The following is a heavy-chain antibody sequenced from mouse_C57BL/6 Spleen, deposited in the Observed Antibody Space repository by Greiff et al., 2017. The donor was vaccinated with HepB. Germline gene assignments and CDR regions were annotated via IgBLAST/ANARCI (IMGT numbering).Heavy chain of an antibody. D-gene: IGHD2-4*01. J-gene: IGHJ3*01. Sequence: EVNLVESGGGLVKPGGSLKLSCAASGFTFSDYGMHWVRQAPEKGLEWVAYISSGSSTIYYADTVKGRFTISRDNAKNTLFLQMTSLRSEDTAMYYCARNYDYVFAYWGQGTLVTVSA. V-gene: IGHV5-17*01. CDR1: GFTFSDYG. CDR2: ISSGSSTI. CDR3: ARNYDYVFAY.